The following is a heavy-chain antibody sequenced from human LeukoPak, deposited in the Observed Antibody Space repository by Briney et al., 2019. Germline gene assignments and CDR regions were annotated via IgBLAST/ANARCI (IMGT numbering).Heavy chain of an antibody. J-gene: IGHJ3*02. CDR1: GFTFSDYY. CDR3: ARDGGIYLGDAFDI. CDR2: ISNSGSTR. Sequence: GGSLRLSCAASGFTFSDYYMSWIRQAPGKGLEWVSYISNSGSTRYYADSVKGRFTISRDNAKNSLYLQMNSLRAEDTAVYYCARDGGIYLGDAFDIWGQGTLVTVSS. V-gene: IGHV3-11*04. D-gene: IGHD1-26*01.